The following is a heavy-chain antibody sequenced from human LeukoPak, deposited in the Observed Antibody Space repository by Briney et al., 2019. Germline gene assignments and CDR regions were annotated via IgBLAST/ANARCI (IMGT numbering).Heavy chain of an antibody. CDR3: ARDYGTVTTRRAFDI. V-gene: IGHV4-39*07. CDR2: IYYSGST. D-gene: IGHD4-17*01. Sequence: SETLSLTCTVSGGSISSSSYYWGWIRQPPGKGLEWIGSIYYSGSTYYNPSLKSRVTISVDTSKNQFSLKLSSVTAADTAVYYCARDYGTVTTRRAFDIWGQGTMVTVSS. J-gene: IGHJ3*02. CDR1: GGSISSSSYY.